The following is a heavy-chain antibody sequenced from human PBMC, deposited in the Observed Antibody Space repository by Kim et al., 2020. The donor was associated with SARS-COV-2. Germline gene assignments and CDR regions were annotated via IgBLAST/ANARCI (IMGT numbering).Heavy chain of an antibody. V-gene: IGHV3-33*06. CDR3: AKGRVLRFLLGSGMDV. CDR2: IWFDGSNK. J-gene: IGHJ6*02. D-gene: IGHD3-3*01. Sequence: GGSLRLSCAASGFTFSTYAMHWVRQAPGKGLEWVAVIWFDGSNKYFADSVKGRFTISRDNSKNTLFLQMNSLRVEDTAVYYCAKGRVLRFLLGSGMDVWGQGTTVTVSS. CDR1: GFTFSTYA.